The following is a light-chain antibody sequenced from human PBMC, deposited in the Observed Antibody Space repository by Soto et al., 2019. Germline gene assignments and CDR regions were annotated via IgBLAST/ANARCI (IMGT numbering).Light chain of an antibody. CDR3: QSYDDTLSGVL. Sequence: QSVLTQPPSVSGAPGQRVTISCTGSSSNIGAGYDVHWYQHLPGTAPILLIFATSTRPSGVPDRFSGSRSGTSASLAITGLQAEDEAAYYCQSYDDTLSGVLFGGRTKLTVL. CDR2: ATS. J-gene: IGLJ2*01. CDR1: SSNIGAGYD. V-gene: IGLV1-40*01.